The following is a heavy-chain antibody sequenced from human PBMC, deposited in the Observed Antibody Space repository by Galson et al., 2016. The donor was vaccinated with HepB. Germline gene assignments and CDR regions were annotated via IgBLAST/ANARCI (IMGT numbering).Heavy chain of an antibody. Sequence: SLRLSCAASGFTFNSFGMHWVRQAPGKGLEWVAVRWYDGSNQYYGDSVKGRFTISRDNSKNTLYLQMNSLRAEDTAIYYCARGAPIAAPGANDCWGQGTQVTVSS. D-gene: IGHD6-13*01. V-gene: IGHV3-33*01. CDR2: RWYDGSNQ. CDR3: ARGAPIAAPGANDC. CDR1: GFTFNSFG. J-gene: IGHJ4*02.